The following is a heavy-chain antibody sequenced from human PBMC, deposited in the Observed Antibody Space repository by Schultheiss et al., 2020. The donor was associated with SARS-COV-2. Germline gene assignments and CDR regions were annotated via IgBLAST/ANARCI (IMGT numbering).Heavy chain of an antibody. V-gene: IGHV3-49*03. Sequence: SCTASGFTFGDYAMSWFRQAPGKGLEWVGFIRSKAYGGTTEYAASVKGRFTISRDDSKSIAYLQMNSLKTEDTAVYYCTRIYDFWSGYPDYWGQGTLVTVSS. CDR3: TRIYDFWSGYPDY. D-gene: IGHD3-3*01. J-gene: IGHJ4*02. CDR1: GFTFGDYA. CDR2: IRSKAYGGTT.